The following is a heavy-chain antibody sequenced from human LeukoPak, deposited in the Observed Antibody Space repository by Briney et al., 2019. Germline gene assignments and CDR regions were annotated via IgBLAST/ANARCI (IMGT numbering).Heavy chain of an antibody. J-gene: IGHJ5*02. CDR3: ATSSNAPGNH. CDR1: GFTFSSYA. D-gene: IGHD2-2*01. Sequence: GGSLRLSCAASGFTFSSYAMSWVRQAPGKGLEWVSAISGSGGSTYYADSVKGRFTISRDNAKNSLNLQMNSLRAEDTAVYYCATSSNAPGNHWGQGTLVTVSS. CDR2: ISGSGGST. V-gene: IGHV3-23*01.